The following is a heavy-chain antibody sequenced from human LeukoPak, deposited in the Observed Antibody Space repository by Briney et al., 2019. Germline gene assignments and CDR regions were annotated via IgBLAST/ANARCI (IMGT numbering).Heavy chain of an antibody. V-gene: IGHV3-48*03. Sequence: GGSLRLSCAASGITFSNYEMNWVRQAPGKGLEWVSYINPGGSNRFYAGSVGGRFTISRDDAKKSVYLQMNSLRAEDTAVYYCASSLSSGWGPVDDYWGQGIMVTVSS. CDR3: ASSLSSGWGPVDDY. J-gene: IGHJ4*02. D-gene: IGHD6-19*01. CDR2: INPGGSNR. CDR1: GITFSNYE.